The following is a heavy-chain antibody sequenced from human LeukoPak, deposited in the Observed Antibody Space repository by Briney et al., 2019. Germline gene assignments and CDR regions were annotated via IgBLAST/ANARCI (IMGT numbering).Heavy chain of an antibody. D-gene: IGHD3-10*01. V-gene: IGHV3-30-3*01. J-gene: IGHJ5*02. Sequence: GGSLRLSCAASGFTFSSYAMHWVRQAPGKGLEWVAVISYDGSNKYYADSVKGRFTISRDNSKNTLYLQMNSLRAEDTAVYYCARGRVLLWFGEFPPWFDPWGQGTLVTVSS. CDR1: GFTFSSYA. CDR2: ISYDGSNK. CDR3: ARGRVLLWFGEFPPWFDP.